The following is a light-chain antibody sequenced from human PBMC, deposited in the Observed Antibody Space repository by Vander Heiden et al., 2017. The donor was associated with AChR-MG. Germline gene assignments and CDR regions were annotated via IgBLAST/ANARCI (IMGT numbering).Light chain of an antibody. CDR1: QAISHF. Sequence: DIHMTQSPSSLSASVGDSVTITCRASQAISHFLAWYQQKPGRVPDLLIYATSILQSGVPSRFRGSGSGTDFTLTISSLQPEDVATYYCQKYDSAPWTFGHGTKVEIK. CDR2: ATS. J-gene: IGKJ1*01. V-gene: IGKV1-27*01. CDR3: QKYDSAPWT.